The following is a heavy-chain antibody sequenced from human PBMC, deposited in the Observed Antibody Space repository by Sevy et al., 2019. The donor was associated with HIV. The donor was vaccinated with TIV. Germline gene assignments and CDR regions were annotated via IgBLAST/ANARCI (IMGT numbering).Heavy chain of an antibody. D-gene: IGHD1-20*01. CDR2: ISGSGGST. CDR1: GFTFSSYA. CDR3: VKNGKDLIPNXWNEAGXXXY. J-gene: IGHJ4*01. Sequence: GGSLRLSCAASGFTFSSYAMSWVRQAPGKGLEWVSAISGSGGSTYYADSVKGRFTISRDNSKNTLYLQMNSLRAEDXXVYYCVKNGKDLIPNXWNEAGXXXYWGXXTLVTVSS. V-gene: IGHV3-23*01.